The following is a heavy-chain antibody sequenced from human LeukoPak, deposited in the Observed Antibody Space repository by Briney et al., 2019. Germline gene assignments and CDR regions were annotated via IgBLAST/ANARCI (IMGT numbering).Heavy chain of an antibody. J-gene: IGHJ4*02. Sequence: PGGSLRLSCAASGFTFSSYGMHWVRQAPGKGLEWVSVIYSGGSTYYADSVKGRFTISRDNSKNTLYLQMNSLRAEDTAVYYCARALDTAMVIDYWGQGTLVTVSS. CDR1: GFTFSSYG. D-gene: IGHD5-18*01. CDR2: IYSGGST. CDR3: ARALDTAMVIDY. V-gene: IGHV3-NL1*01.